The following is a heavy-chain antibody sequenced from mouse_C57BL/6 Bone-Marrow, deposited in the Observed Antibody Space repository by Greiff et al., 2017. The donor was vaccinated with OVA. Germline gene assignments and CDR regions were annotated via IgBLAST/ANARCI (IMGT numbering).Heavy chain of an antibody. Sequence: VQLQQSGAELARPGASVKLSCKASGYTFTSYGISWVKQRTGQGLEWIGEIYPRSGNTYYNEKFKGKATLTADKSSSTAYMELRSLTSEDSAVYFCARSYYYGSSLAWFAYWGQGTLVTVSA. CDR2: IYPRSGNT. J-gene: IGHJ3*01. V-gene: IGHV1-81*01. D-gene: IGHD1-1*01. CDR1: GYTFTSYG. CDR3: ARSYYYGSSLAWFAY.